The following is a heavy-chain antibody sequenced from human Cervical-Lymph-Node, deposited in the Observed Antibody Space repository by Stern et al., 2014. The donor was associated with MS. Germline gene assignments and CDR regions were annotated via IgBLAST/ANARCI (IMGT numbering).Heavy chain of an antibody. V-gene: IGHV4-31*03. CDR2: IHYSGST. D-gene: IGHD3-3*01. CDR1: GGSISSGGYY. J-gene: IGHJ6*02. Sequence: QVQLVESGPGLVKPSQTLSLTCTVSGGSISSGGYYWSWNRQHPGKGLGWIGCIHYSGSTYYNPSLKSRVTISVDTSKNQCSLKLSSVTAADTAVYYCARSTETVLRPSGYYGMDVWGQGTTVTVSS. CDR3: ARSTETVLRPSGYYGMDV.